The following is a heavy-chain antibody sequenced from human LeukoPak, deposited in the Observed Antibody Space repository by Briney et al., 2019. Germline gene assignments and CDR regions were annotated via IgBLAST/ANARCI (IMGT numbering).Heavy chain of an antibody. V-gene: IGHV4-34*01. CDR3: ARGATISETGYFDF. D-gene: IGHD5-24*01. CDR2: IDHRGDT. J-gene: IGHJ4*03. CDR1: GGSFSRYY. Sequence: PSETLSLTCAVYGGSFSRYYWSWIRQSPGKGRDWIAEIDHRGDTNYNPSVKSRVTTSVDTCKNQSSLKVRSLSATDTTVYYCARGATISETGYFDFWGQGTLVTVSS.